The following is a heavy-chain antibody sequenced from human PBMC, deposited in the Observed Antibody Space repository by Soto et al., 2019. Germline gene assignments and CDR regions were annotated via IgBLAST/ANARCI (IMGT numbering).Heavy chain of an antibody. J-gene: IGHJ6*02. D-gene: IGHD1-20*01. V-gene: IGHV1-69*12. CDR1: GGTFSSYA. CDR2: SIPIFGTA. Sequence: QVQLVQSGAEVKKPGSSVKVSCKASGGTFSSYAISWVRQAPGQGLEWMGGSIPIFGTANYAQKFQGRVTITADESTSTAYMELSSLRSEDTAVYYCARDIAYNWNPYYYGMDVWGQGTTVTVSS. CDR3: ARDIAYNWNPYYYGMDV.